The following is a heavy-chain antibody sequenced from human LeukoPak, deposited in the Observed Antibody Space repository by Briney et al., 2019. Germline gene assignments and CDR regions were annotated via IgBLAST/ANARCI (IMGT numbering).Heavy chain of an antibody. CDR1: GFTFTSYC. CDR3: ARDISSARYCYALFGY. D-gene: IGHD2-2*01. J-gene: IGHJ4*02. CDR2: ISSSGSTI. Sequence: PGGSLRLSCAASGFTFTSYCRNWVRQAPGKGLEWVSYISSSGSTIYYADSVKGRFTISRDNAKNSLYLQMNSLRAEDTAVYYCARDISSARYCYALFGYWGQGTLVTVSS. V-gene: IGHV3-48*04.